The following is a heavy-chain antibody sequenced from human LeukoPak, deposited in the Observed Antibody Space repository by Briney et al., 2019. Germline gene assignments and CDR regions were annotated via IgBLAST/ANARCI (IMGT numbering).Heavy chain of an antibody. CDR3: AKSYNGYESKPDY. D-gene: IGHD5-12*01. CDR1: GFIVSDNY. CDR2: IYSGGNT. J-gene: IGHJ4*02. Sequence: PGGSLRLSCAASGFIVSDNYMSWVRQAPGKGLEWVSVIYSGGNTYYADSVKGRFTISRDNSKITLYLQMNSLRAEDTAVYYCAKSYNGYESKPDYWGQGTLVTVSS. V-gene: IGHV3-53*01.